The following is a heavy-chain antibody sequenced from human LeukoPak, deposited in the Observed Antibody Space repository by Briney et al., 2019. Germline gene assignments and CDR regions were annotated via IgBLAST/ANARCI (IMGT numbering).Heavy chain of an antibody. CDR1: GFTFSSYS. D-gene: IGHD6-19*01. CDR2: ISSSSSSYI. J-gene: IGHJ4*02. CDR3: ASHSSGWYKTFDY. Sequence: GGSLRLSCAASGFTFSSYSMNWVRQAPGKGLEWVSSISSSSSSYIYYADSVKGRFTISRDNAKNSLYLQMNSLRAEDTAVYYCASHSSGWYKTFDYWGQGTLVTVSS. V-gene: IGHV3-21*01.